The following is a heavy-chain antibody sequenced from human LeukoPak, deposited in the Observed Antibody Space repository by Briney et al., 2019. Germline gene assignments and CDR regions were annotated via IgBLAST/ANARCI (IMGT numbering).Heavy chain of an antibody. D-gene: IGHD6-19*01. V-gene: IGHV3-13*01. CDR2: IGTAGDT. CDR1: GFTFSSYD. Sequence: WGSLRLSCAASGFTFSSYDMHWVRQATGKGLEWVSAIGTAGDTYYPGSVKGRFTISRENAKNSLYLQMNSLRAGDTAVYYCARVKPYRSGGLDAFDIWGQGTMVTVSS. J-gene: IGHJ3*02. CDR3: ARVKPYRSGGLDAFDI.